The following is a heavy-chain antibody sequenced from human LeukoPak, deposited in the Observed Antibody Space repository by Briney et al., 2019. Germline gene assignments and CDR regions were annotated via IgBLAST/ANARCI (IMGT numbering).Heavy chain of an antibody. CDR2: ITTRSSYT. Sequence: GGSLRLSCAVSGFAVSSHRMTWVRQAPGKGLEWVSYITTRSSYTNYAGSVKGRFTISRDNAKNSLFLQMNGLRAEDTAVYYCARAGGVHTYGNYFDYWGQGTLVTVSS. J-gene: IGHJ4*02. D-gene: IGHD3-10*01. V-gene: IGHV3-21*05. CDR3: ARAGGVHTYGNYFDY. CDR1: GFAVSSHR.